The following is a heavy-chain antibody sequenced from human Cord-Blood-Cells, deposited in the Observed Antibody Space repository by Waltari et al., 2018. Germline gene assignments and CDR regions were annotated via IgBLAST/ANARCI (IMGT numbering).Heavy chain of an antibody. V-gene: IGHV3-30*18. Sequence: QVQLVASGAGVVQPGRYLRLSCAGPGFTFSSYGMHWVRQAPGKGLEWVAVISYDGSNKYYADSVKGRFTISRDNSKNTLYLQMNSLRAEDTAVYYCAKDRDGGNFDYWGQGTLVTVSS. CDR2: ISYDGSNK. CDR3: AKDRDGGNFDY. J-gene: IGHJ4*02. CDR1: GFTFSSYG. D-gene: IGHD3-16*01.